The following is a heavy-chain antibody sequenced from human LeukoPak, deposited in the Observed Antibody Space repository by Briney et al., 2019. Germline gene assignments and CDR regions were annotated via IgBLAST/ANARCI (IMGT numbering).Heavy chain of an antibody. CDR3: ARVRGYDFGGYCFDY. D-gene: IGHD5-12*01. J-gene: IGHJ4*02. V-gene: IGHV3-20*01. Sequence: GGSLRLSCAASGFTFDDYGMSWVRQAPGKGLEWVSGINWNGGSTGYADSVKGRFTISRDNAKNSLYLQMNSLRAEDTALYHCARVRGYDFGGYCFDYWGQGTLVTVSS. CDR1: GFTFDDYG. CDR2: INWNGGST.